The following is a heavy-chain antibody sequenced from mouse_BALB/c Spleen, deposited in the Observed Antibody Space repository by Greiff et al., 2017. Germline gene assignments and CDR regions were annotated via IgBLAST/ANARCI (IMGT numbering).Heavy chain of an antibody. Sequence: QVQLQQPGAELVKPGASVKLSCKASGYTFTSYWMHWVKQRPGQGLEWIGEINPSNGRTNYNQKFKGKATLTADKSSSTAYMELRSLTSEDSAVYYCTREVLFAYWGQGTLVTVSA. CDR2: INPSNGRT. J-gene: IGHJ3*01. D-gene: IGHD2-14*01. CDR1: GYTFTSYW. V-gene: IGHV1S81*02. CDR3: TREVLFAY.